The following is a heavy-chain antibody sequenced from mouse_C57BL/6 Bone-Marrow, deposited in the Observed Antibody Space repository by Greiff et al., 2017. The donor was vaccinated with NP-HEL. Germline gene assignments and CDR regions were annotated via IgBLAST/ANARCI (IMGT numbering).Heavy chain of an antibody. CDR1: GFNIKDYY. Sequence: VQLQQSGAELVKPGASVKLSCTASGFNIKDYYMHWVKQRTEQGLEWIGRIDPEDGETKYAPKFQGKATITADTSSNTAYLQLSSLTSEDTAFYYCAISFGWPYYAMDYWGQGTSVTVSS. D-gene: IGHD3-3*01. V-gene: IGHV14-2*01. CDR2: IDPEDGET. J-gene: IGHJ4*01. CDR3: AISFGWPYYAMDY.